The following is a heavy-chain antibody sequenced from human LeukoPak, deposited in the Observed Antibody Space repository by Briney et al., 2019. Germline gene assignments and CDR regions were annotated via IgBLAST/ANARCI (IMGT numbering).Heavy chain of an antibody. Sequence: SETLSLTCAVYGGSFSGYYWSWIRQPPGKGLEWIGEINHSGSTNYNPSLKSRVTISVDTSKNQFSLKLSSVTAADTAVYYCARDPEYFGSAGGDNWGQGTLVTVSS. J-gene: IGHJ4*02. CDR3: ARDPEYFGSAGGDN. D-gene: IGHD3-10*01. V-gene: IGHV4-34*01. CDR1: GGSFSGYY. CDR2: INHSGST.